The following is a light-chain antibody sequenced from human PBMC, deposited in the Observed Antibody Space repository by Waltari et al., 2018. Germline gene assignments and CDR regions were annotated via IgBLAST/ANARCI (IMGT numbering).Light chain of an antibody. J-gene: IGLJ3*02. CDR3: SSYTSSSTWV. CDR2: EVS. Sequence: QSALTQPASVSGSPGQSITISCTGTSSDVGGYNYVSWYQQPPGKAPKLMIYEVSKRPSGVSTRFSGAQSGNTASLTISGLKAEDEADYYCSSYTSSSTWVFGGGTKLTVL. CDR1: SSDVGGYNY. V-gene: IGLV2-14*01.